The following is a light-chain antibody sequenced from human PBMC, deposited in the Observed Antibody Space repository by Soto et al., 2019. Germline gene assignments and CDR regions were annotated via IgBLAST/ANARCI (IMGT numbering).Light chain of an antibody. Sequence: ETVMTHSPVTLSVPLVERATLSFIASQSVSIHLAWYQQKPGQAPRLLIYDTSARATGIPARFSGSGSGTEFTLTIRRLKSEDFAVYYCRKYSNWPQITCGKGPRLEIK. CDR3: RKYSNWPQIT. V-gene: IGKV3-15*01. J-gene: IGKJ5*01. CDR2: DTS. CDR1: QSVSIH.